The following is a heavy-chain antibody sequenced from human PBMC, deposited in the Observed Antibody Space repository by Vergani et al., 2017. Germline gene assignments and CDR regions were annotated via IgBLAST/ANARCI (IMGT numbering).Heavy chain of an antibody. CDR3: AKELVYGIAAAERGYYYGMDV. Sequence: EVQLLESGGGLVQPGGSLRLSCAASGFTFSSYAMSWVRQAPGKGLEWVSAISGSGGSTYYADSVKGRFTISRDNSKNTLYLQMNSLRAEDTAVYYCAKELVYGIAAAERGYYYGMDVWGQGTTVTVSS. D-gene: IGHD6-13*01. V-gene: IGHV3-23*01. J-gene: IGHJ6*02. CDR2: ISGSGGST. CDR1: GFTFSSYA.